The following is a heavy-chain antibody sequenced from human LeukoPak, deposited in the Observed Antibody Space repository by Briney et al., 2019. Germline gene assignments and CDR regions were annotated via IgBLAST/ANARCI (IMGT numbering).Heavy chain of an antibody. J-gene: IGHJ3*02. Sequence: ASVTVSCKASGYTFTSYGISWVRQAPGQGLEWMGWISAYNGNTNYAQKLQGRVTMTTDTSTSTAYMELRSLRSDDTAVYYCARGPSREDYVWGSYPLDAFDIWGQGTMVTVSS. D-gene: IGHD3-16*02. CDR1: GYTFTSYG. CDR3: ARGPSREDYVWGSYPLDAFDI. CDR2: ISAYNGNT. V-gene: IGHV1-18*01.